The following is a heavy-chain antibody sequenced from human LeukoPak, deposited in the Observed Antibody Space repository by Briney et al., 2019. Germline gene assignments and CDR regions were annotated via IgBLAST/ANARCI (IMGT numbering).Heavy chain of an antibody. CDR3: AKGRNGYDFFEK. J-gene: IGHJ4*02. CDR1: GFTFSSYG. Sequence: GRSLRLSCAASGFTFSSYGMHWVRQAPGKGLEWVAVIWYDGSNKYYADSVKGRFTISRDNSKNTLYLQMNSLRAEDTAVYYCAKGRNGYDFFEKWGQGTLVTVSS. CDR2: IWYDGSNK. V-gene: IGHV3-33*06. D-gene: IGHD5-12*01.